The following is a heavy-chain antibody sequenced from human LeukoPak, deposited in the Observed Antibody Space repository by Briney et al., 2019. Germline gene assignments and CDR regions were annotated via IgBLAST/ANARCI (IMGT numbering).Heavy chain of an antibody. V-gene: IGHV1-69*05. J-gene: IGHJ5*02. D-gene: IGHD3-3*01. CDR2: IIPIFGTA. Sequence: SVKVSCKASGGTFGSYAISWVRQAPGQGLEWMGGIIPIFGTANYAQKFQGRVTITTDESTSTAYMELSSLRSEDTAVYYCARDTWRDNWFDPWGQGTLVTVSS. CDR3: ARDTWRDNWFDP. CDR1: GGTFGSYA.